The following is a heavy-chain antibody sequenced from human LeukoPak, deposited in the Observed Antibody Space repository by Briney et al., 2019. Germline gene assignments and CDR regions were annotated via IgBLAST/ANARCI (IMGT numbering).Heavy chain of an antibody. CDR3: NAPTY. J-gene: IGHJ4*02. Sequence: GGSLRLSCVASGFTFGNYWMNWVRQAPGKGLEWVANIKNDGGATYYLDSVKGRFTISRDNAKSSLYLQMDSLRAEDTAVYYCNAPTYWGQGTLVTVSS. CDR1: GFTFGNYW. V-gene: IGHV3-7*05. CDR2: IKNDGGAT.